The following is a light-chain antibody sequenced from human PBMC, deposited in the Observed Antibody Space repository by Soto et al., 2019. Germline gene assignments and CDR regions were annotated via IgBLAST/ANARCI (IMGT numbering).Light chain of an antibody. Sequence: DIQMTQSPSSLSASVGDRVTITCRASQTITTYSNWYQQKPGKAPQLLIYGASILQSGVPSRFTGSGSGTDFTLTISSLQPEDFATYHCQQGHSTPWTFGQGTKVEIK. CDR3: QQGHSTPWT. CDR1: QTITTY. J-gene: IGKJ1*01. V-gene: IGKV1-39*01. CDR2: GAS.